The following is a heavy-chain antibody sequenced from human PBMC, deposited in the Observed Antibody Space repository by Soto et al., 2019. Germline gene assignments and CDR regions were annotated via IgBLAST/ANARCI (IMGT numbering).Heavy chain of an antibody. V-gene: IGHV3-23*01. CDR1: GFTFSSYA. J-gene: IGHJ4*02. D-gene: IGHD4-17*01. Sequence: GSLRLSCAASGFTFSSYAMSWVRQAPGKGLEWVSTISDSGNSTYSADSVKGRFTISRDNSKNTLYLQMNSLRAEDTAVYYCARDRYGETLWGPDDFDYWGQGTLVTVYS. CDR3: ARDRYGETLWGPDDFDY. CDR2: ISDSGNST.